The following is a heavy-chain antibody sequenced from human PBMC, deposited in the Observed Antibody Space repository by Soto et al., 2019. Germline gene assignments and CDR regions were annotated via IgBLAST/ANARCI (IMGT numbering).Heavy chain of an antibody. J-gene: IGHJ4*02. CDR1: GGSISSSSYY. D-gene: IGHD6-13*01. CDR2: IYYSGST. CDR3: ARRGSSSWYGY. V-gene: IGHV4-39*01. Sequence: QLQLQESGPGLVKPSETLSLTCTVSGGSISSSSYYWGWIRQPPGKGLEWIECIYYSGSTYYNPSLKSRVTIPVDTSKNQFSLKLSSVTAADTAVYYCARRGSSSWYGYWGQGTLVTVSS.